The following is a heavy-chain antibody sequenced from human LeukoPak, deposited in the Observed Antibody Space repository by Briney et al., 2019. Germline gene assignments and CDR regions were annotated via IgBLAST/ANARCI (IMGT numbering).Heavy chain of an antibody. CDR2: IYYSGST. D-gene: IGHD1-26*01. CDR1: GSSISSSSYY. Sequence: KPSETLSLTCTVSGSSISSSSYYWGWIRQPPGKGLEWIGSIYYSGSTYYNPSLKSRVTISVDTSKNQFSLKLSSVTAADTAVYYCAREARSSGSFSLDYWGQGTLVTVSS. V-gene: IGHV4-39*07. CDR3: AREARSSGSFSLDY. J-gene: IGHJ4*02.